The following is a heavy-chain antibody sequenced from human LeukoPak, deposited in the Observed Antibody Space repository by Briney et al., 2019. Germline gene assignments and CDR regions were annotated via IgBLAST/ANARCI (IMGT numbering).Heavy chain of an antibody. CDR3: ARYNAAVAGYDY. J-gene: IGHJ4*02. CDR2: VSYDGNYK. CDR1: GFSFSVSDYG. Sequence: PGRSLRLSCAASGFSFSVSDYGMNWVRQAPGKGLEWVAVVSYDGNYKYYADSVKGRFTISRDNSKNTLYLQMNSLRAEDTALYYCARYNAAVAGYDYWGQGTLVTVSS. D-gene: IGHD6-19*01. V-gene: IGHV3-33*05.